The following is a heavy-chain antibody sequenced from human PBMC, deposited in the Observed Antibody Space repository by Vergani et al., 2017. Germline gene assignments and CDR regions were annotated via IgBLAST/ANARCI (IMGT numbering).Heavy chain of an antibody. D-gene: IGHD2-21*02. V-gene: IGHV1-46*02. Sequence: QVQLVQSGAAVKKPGASVTLSCKSSGYIFNSYYIHWVRQAPGQGREWMGLLDPRGGPPTYAEKFEGRVTLTSETSTSTFYMELRSLRSDDTAVYYCVGPGDDYRNVVTCVLYYLGQGSLVSGSS. CDR1: GYIFNSYY. J-gene: IGHJ4*02. CDR2: LDPRGGPP. CDR3: VGPGDDYRNVVTCVLYY.